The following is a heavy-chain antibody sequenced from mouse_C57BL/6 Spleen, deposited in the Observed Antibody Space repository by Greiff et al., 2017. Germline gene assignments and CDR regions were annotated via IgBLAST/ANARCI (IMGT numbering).Heavy chain of an antibody. D-gene: IGHD4-1*01. CDR3: ARESGTRRAMDY. Sequence: QVQLQQPGAELVMPGASVKLSCKASGYTFTSYWMHWVKQRPGQGLEWIGEIDPSDSYTNYNQKFKGKSTLTVDKSSSTAYMQLSSLTSEDSAVYYCARESGTRRAMDYWGQGTSVTVSS. CDR1: GYTFTSYW. CDR2: IDPSDSYT. J-gene: IGHJ4*01. V-gene: IGHV1-69*01.